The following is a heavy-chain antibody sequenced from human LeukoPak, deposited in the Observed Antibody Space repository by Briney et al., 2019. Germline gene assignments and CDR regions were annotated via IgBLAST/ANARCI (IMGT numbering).Heavy chain of an antibody. V-gene: IGHV3-30*01. CDR1: GFTFSTYA. CDR2: ISYNGDSI. J-gene: IGHJ4*02. Sequence: GGSLTLSCASSGFTFSTYAMHWVRQAPGKGLEWVASISYNGDSIYYADSVKGRFNISRDNSENTLYLQMNSLRVEDTALYSCARGAGGSYFDYWGQGTLVTVSS. D-gene: IGHD2-15*01. CDR3: ARGAGGSYFDY.